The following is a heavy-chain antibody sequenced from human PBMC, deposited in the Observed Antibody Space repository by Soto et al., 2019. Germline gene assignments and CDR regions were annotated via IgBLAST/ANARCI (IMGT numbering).Heavy chain of an antibody. CDR3: ARDLGYSSSGVYFDY. CDR1: GGTFSSYA. Sequence: GASVKVSCKASGGTFSSYAISWVRQAPGQGLEWMGGIIPIFGTANYAQKFQGRVTITADESTSTAYMELSSLRSEDTAVYYCARDLGYSSSGVYFDYWGQGTLVTVSS. V-gene: IGHV1-69*13. D-gene: IGHD6-13*01. J-gene: IGHJ4*02. CDR2: IIPIFGTA.